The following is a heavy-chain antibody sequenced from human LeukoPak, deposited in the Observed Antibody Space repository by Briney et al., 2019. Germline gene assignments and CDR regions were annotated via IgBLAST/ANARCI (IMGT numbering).Heavy chain of an antibody. D-gene: IGHD3-22*01. J-gene: IGHJ4*02. CDR3: ASSKGYSSAFYDY. V-gene: IGHV3-21*01. CDR2: ISSSSSYI. Sequence: ETLSLTCTVSGGSISSSSYYWGWIRQPPGKGLEWASSISSSSSYIYYADSVKGRFTISRDNAKNSLYLQMNSLRVEDTAVFYCASSKGYSSAFYDYWGQGILVTVSS. CDR1: GGSISSSS.